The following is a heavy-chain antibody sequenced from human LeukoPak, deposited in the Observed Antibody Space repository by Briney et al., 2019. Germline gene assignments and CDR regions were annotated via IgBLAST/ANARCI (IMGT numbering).Heavy chain of an antibody. J-gene: IGHJ4*02. CDR3: ARDVSGSYSFDN. CDR2: ISSSGSTI. CDR1: GFTFSSYS. D-gene: IGHD1-26*01. Sequence: GGSLRLSCAASGFTFSSYSMNWVRQAPGKGLEWVSYISSSGSTIYYADSVKGRFTISRDNAKNSLYLQMNSLRAEDTAAYYCARDVSGSYSFDNWGQGTLVIVSS. V-gene: IGHV3-48*04.